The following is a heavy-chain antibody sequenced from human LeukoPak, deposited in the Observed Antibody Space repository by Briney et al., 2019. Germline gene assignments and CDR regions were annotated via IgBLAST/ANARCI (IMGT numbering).Heavy chain of an antibody. CDR1: GGSFSGYY. D-gene: IGHD3-16*01. J-gene: IGHJ6*02. Sequence: SETLSLTCAVYGGSFSGYYWSWLRQPPGKGLEWIGEINHSGSTNYNPSLTSRVTISVDTSKNQFSLKLSSVTAADTAVYYCARAGGNYDSYGMDVWGQGTTVTVSS. V-gene: IGHV4-34*01. CDR2: INHSGST. CDR3: ARAGGNYDSYGMDV.